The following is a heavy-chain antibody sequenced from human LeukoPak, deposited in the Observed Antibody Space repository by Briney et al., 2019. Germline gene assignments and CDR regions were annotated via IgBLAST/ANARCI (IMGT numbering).Heavy chain of an antibody. D-gene: IGHD3-10*01. CDR2: IVVGSGNT. CDR1: GFTFTSSA. J-gene: IGHJ3*02. V-gene: IGHV1-58*01. CDR3: AAAYTYYYGSGSYGLEAFDI. Sequence: GTSVKVSCKASGFTFTSSALQWVRQARGQRLEWIGWIVVGSGNTNYAQKFQERVTITRDMSTSTVYMELSSLRSEDTAVYYCAAAYTYYYGSGSYGLEAFDIWGQGTMVTASS.